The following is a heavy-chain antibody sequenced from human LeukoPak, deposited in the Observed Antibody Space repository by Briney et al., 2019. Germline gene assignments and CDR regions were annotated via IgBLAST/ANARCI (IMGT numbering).Heavy chain of an antibody. V-gene: IGHV4-38-2*02. CDR3: ARLTRGHNYYYYMDV. CDR2: INHSGST. Sequence: SETLSLTCTVSGYSISSGYYWSWIRQPPGKGLEWIGEINHSGSTNYNPSLKSRVTISVDTSKNQFSLKLSSVTAADTAVYYCARLTRGHNYYYYMDVWGKGTTVTISS. J-gene: IGHJ6*03. CDR1: GYSISSGYY. D-gene: IGHD3-10*01.